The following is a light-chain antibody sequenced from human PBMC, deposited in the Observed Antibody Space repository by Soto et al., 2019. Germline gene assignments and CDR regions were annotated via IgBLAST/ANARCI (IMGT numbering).Light chain of an antibody. CDR3: QQSYSTPIT. Sequence: EIVLTQSPGTLSLSPGERATLSCRASQSVSSSYLAWYQQKPGQAPRLLIYGASSRATGIPDRFSGSGSGADFILTISSLQSEDFATYYCQQSYSTPITFGQGTRLEIK. J-gene: IGKJ5*01. CDR1: QSVSSSY. CDR2: GAS. V-gene: IGKV3-20*01.